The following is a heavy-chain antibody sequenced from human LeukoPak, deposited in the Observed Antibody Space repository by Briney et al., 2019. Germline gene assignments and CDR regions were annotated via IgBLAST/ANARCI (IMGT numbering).Heavy chain of an antibody. D-gene: IGHD1-26*01. J-gene: IGHJ4*02. Sequence: PGGSLRLSCAASGFTFNSYALSGVRQAPGKGLEWVSAISGSGGSTYYADSVKGRLTISRDNSKNTLYLQMNSLRAEDTAVYYCATPNRERSGSCSCWVQGTVVTVSS. CDR1: GFTFNSYA. V-gene: IGHV3-23*01. CDR2: ISGSGGST. CDR3: ATPNRERSGSCSC.